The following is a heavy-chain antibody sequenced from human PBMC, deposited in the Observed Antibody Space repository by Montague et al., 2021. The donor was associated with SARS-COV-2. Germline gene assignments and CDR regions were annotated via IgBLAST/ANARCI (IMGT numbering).Heavy chain of an antibody. V-gene: IGHV4-59*08. CDR3: ARLGRGYSYAQSAFDI. D-gene: IGHD5-18*01. J-gene: IGHJ3*02. Sequence: SETLSLTCTVSGGSISSYYWSWIRQPPGKGLEWIGYIYYSGSTNYNPSLKSRVTTSVDTSKNQFSLKLSSVTAADTAVYYCARLGRGYSYAQSAFDIWGQGTMVTVSS. CDR2: IYYSGST. CDR1: GGSISSYY.